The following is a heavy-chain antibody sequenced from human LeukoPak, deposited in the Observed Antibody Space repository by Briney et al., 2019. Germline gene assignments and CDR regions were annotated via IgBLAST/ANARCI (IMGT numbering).Heavy chain of an antibody. CDR2: INPNSGGT. V-gene: IGHV1-2*02. Sequence: ASVKVSCKASGYTFTGYYMHGVRQAPGQGLERMGWINPNSGGTNYAQKFQGRVTMTRDTSISTAYMELSRLRSDDTAVYYCARGNVWGSYRYYYYMDVWGKGTTVTISS. CDR1: GYTFTGYY. CDR3: ARGNVWGSYRYYYYMDV. D-gene: IGHD3-16*02. J-gene: IGHJ6*03.